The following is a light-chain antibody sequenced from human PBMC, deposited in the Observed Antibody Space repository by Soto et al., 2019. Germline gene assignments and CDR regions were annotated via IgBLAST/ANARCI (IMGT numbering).Light chain of an antibody. Sequence: EIVLTQSPGTLSLSPGERATLSGRASQSVSSSYLAWYQQKPGQAPRLLIYGASSRATGIPDRFSGSGSGTDFTLTIRRLDPEDFAVYSCQQYGSSPRTFGQGTQLEIK. CDR3: QQYGSSPRT. V-gene: IGKV3-20*01. CDR2: GAS. CDR1: QSVSSSY. J-gene: IGKJ2*01.